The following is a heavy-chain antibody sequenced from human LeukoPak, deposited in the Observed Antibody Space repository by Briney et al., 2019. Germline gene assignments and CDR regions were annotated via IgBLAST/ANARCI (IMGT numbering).Heavy chain of an antibody. CDR3: AKGVNDYGDYGPA. CDR1: GFTVSSNY. CDR2: IYSGGST. Sequence: GGSLRLSCAASGFTVSSNYMSWVRQAPGKGLEWVSAIYSGGSTYYADSVKGRFTISRDNSKNTLYLQMNSLRAEDTAVYYCAKGVNDYGDYGPAWGQGTLVTVSS. V-gene: IGHV3-53*01. D-gene: IGHD4-17*01. J-gene: IGHJ5*02.